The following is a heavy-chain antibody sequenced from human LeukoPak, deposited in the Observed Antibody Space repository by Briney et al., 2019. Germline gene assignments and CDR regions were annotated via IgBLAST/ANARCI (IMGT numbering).Heavy chain of an antibody. J-gene: IGHJ4*02. CDR1: GGSISSSSYY. V-gene: IGHV4-39*07. Sequence: PSETLSLTCTVSGGSISSSSYYWGWIRQPPGKGLEWIGEINHSGSTNYNPSLKSRVTISVDTSKNQFSLKLSSVTAADTAVYYCARVAPLFDYWGQGTLVTVSS. CDR3: ARVAPLFDY. CDR2: INHSGST.